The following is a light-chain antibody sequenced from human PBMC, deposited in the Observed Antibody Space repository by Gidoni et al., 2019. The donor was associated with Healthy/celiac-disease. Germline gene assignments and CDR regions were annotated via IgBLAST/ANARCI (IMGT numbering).Light chain of an antibody. Sequence: LMTQAPDSLAVSLGERPTINCKSSHSVLYSANNKNYLAWYQQKPGQPPKLLIYWASTRESGVPDRFSGSGSGLDFTLTISGLQAEDVSVYSCQQYYSPPTFGQGTKVEIK. CDR1: HSVLYSANNKNY. CDR3: QQYYSPPT. V-gene: IGKV4-1*01. CDR2: WAS. J-gene: IGKJ1*01.